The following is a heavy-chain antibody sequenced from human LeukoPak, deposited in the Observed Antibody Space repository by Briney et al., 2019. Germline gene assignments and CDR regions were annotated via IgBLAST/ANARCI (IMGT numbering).Heavy chain of an antibody. D-gene: IGHD3-22*01. Sequence: ASETLSLTCTVSGGSISGRSDYWGWIRQPPGKGLEWLGSVYYSGNTYYNPFLKSRVTISVDTSKNQISLKLSSVTAADTAMYYCARTFYNESSGYYPGPWGQGTLVTVSS. J-gene: IGHJ5*02. V-gene: IGHV4-39*01. CDR1: GGSISGRSDY. CDR3: ARTFYNESSGYYPGP. CDR2: VYYSGNT.